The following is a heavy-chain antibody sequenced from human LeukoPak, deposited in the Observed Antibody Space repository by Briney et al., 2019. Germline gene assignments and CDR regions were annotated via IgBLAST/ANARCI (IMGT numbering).Heavy chain of an antibody. J-gene: IGHJ3*02. CDR2: ISSSSSTI. D-gene: IGHD6-6*01. V-gene: IGHV3-48*02. Sequence: GGSLRLSCAASGFTFNSYNMNWVRQAPGKGPEWVSYISSSSSTIYYADSVKGRFTISRDSAKASLFLQMNSLRDEDTAVYYCARAYSSSSGRDAFDSWGLGTLVTVSS. CDR3: ARAYSSSSGRDAFDS. CDR1: GFTFNSYN.